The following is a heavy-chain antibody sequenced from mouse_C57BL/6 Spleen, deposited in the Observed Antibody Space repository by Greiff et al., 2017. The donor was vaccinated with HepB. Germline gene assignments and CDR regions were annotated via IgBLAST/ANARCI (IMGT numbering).Heavy chain of an antibody. CDR2: IDPSDSYT. CDR3: ARGDYYCSSLYAMDS. Sequence: QVQLQQPGAELVKPGASVKLSCKASGYTFTSYWMQWVKQRPGQGLEWIGEIDPSDSYTNYNQKFKGKATLTVDTSSSTAYMQLSSLTSEDSAVYYCARGDYYCSSLYAMDSWGQGTSVTVSS. CDR1: GYTFTSYW. D-gene: IGHD1-1*01. J-gene: IGHJ4*01. V-gene: IGHV1-50*01.